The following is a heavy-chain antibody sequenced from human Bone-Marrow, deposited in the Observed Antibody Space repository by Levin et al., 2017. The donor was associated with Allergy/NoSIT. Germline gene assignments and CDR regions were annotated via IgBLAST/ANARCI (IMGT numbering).Heavy chain of an antibody. CDR1: GFTFSSYA. D-gene: IGHD4-11*01. J-gene: IGHJ4*02. Sequence: QAGGSLRLSCAASGFTFSSYAMHWVRQAPGKGLEWVAVISYDGSNKYYADSVKGRFTISRDNSKNTLYLQMNSLRAEDTAVYYCARGPLYSNYVEYWGQGTLVTVSS. CDR2: ISYDGSNK. V-gene: IGHV3-30-3*01. CDR3: ARGPLYSNYVEY.